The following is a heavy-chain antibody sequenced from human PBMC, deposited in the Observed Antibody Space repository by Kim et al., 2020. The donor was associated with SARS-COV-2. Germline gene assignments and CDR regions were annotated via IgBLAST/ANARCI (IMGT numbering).Heavy chain of an antibody. CDR1: GFTFSSYG. CDR3: AKDLFDGGYYHGYFQH. D-gene: IGHD3-3*01. V-gene: IGHV3-30*18. J-gene: IGHJ1*01. Sequence: GGSLRLSCAASGFTFSSYGMHWVRQAPGKGLEWVAVISYDGSNKYYADSVKGRFTISRDNSKNTLYLQMNSLRAEDTAVYYCAKDLFDGGYYHGYFQHWGQGTLVTVSS. CDR2: ISYDGSNK.